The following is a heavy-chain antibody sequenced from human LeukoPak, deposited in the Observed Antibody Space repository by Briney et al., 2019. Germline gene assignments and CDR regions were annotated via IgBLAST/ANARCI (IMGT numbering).Heavy chain of an antibody. CDR2: IYYSGST. V-gene: IGHV4-59*01. CDR3: ARDLTYYYGSGSYRPQYYFDY. CDR1: GGSISSYY. Sequence: SETLSLTCTVSGGSISSYYWSWIRQPPGKGLEWIGYIYYSGSTNYNPSLKSRVTISVDTSKNQFSLKLSSATAADTAVYYCARDLTYYYGSGSYRPQYYFDYWGQGTLVTVSS. D-gene: IGHD3-10*01. J-gene: IGHJ4*02.